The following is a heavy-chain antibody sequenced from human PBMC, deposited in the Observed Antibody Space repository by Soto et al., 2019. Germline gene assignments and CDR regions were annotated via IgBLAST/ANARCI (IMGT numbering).Heavy chain of an antibody. CDR1: GFSFVSYG. Sequence: QVQLVESGGGVVQPGRSLRLSCAASGFSFVSYGMHWVRQAPGKGLEWVAVISYDGSSKYYADSVQGRFTLSRDNSENTLYLQMASLRVEDAAVYYCAQDAPPPNRGSHHDFYYVMDVWGPGTTVTVSS. J-gene: IGHJ6*02. V-gene: IGHV3-30*18. D-gene: IGHD6-6*01. CDR2: ISYDGSSK. CDR3: AQDAPPPNRGSHHDFYYVMDV.